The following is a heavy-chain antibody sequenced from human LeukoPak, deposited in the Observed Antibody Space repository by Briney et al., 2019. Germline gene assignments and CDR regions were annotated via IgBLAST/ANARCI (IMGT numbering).Heavy chain of an antibody. Sequence: ASVKVSCKASGYSFSTYTMHWVRQAPGQRLEWMGWINAGNGNTKYSQGFQGRVTITRDTSANTAYMEMSSLRSEDTAVYYCAREIDRDDYNRFFDYWGQGTLVSVSS. CDR1: GYSFSTYT. V-gene: IGHV1-3*01. CDR3: AREIDRDDYNRFFDY. D-gene: IGHD5-24*01. J-gene: IGHJ4*02. CDR2: INAGNGNT.